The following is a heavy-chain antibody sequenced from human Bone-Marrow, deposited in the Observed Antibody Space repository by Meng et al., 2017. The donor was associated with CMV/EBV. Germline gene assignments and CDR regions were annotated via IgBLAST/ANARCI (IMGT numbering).Heavy chain of an antibody. V-gene: IGHV1-2*02. D-gene: IGHD3-3*01. Sequence: ASVKVSCKASGYTFTGYYMHWVRQAPGQGLEWMGWINPNSGGTNYAQKFQGRVTMTRDTSISTAYTELSRLRSDDTAVYYCAREWVRRRFLEWFKWFDPWGQGTLVTVSS. CDR1: GYTFTGYY. CDR3: AREWVRRRFLEWFKWFDP. J-gene: IGHJ5*02. CDR2: INPNSGGT.